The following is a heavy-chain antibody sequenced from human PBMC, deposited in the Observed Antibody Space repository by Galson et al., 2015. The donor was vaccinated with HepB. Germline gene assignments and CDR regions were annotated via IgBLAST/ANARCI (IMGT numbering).Heavy chain of an antibody. D-gene: IGHD6-19*01. Sequence: PALVKPPQTLTLTCTFSGFSLSTTEMRVSWIRQPPGKALEWLARIDWDDDKFYSTSLKTRLTISKDTSKNQVVLTMTNMDPVDTATYYCARSGYSSGWYPWYFDLWGRGTLVTVSS. V-gene: IGHV2-70*04. CDR3: ARSGYSSGWYPWYFDL. J-gene: IGHJ2*01. CDR1: GFSLSTTEMR. CDR2: IDWDDDK.